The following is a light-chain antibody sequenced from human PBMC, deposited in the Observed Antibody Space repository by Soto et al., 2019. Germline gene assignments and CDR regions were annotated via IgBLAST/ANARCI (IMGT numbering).Light chain of an antibody. CDR2: EVT. Sequence: QSLLTHPASVSVSPGHSISICCTGTSNDVCGYNYVFWYQQQPGKPPKLMVYEVTHRLSWTSDRFSGSKSGNTASLTISGLQAEDEADYYCSSYTSNRTYVFGSGPKVTV. CDR1: SNDVCGYNY. CDR3: SSYTSNRTYV. V-gene: IGLV2-14*01. J-gene: IGLJ1*01.